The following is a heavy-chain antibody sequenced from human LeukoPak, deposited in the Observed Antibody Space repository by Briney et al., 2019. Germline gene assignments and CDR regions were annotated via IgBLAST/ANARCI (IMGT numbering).Heavy chain of an antibody. Sequence: SETLSLTCTVSGGSISSSSYYWGWIRQPPGKGLEWIGSIYYSGSTYYNPSLKSRVTISVDTSKNQFSLKLSSVTAADTAVYYCARGPGIAARDIDYWGQGTLVTVSS. CDR2: IYYSGST. CDR3: ARGPGIAARDIDY. D-gene: IGHD6-6*01. J-gene: IGHJ4*02. V-gene: IGHV4-39*07. CDR1: GGSISSSSYY.